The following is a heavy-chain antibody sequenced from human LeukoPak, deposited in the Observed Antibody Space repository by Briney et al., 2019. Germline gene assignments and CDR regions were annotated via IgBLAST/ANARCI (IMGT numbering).Heavy chain of an antibody. V-gene: IGHV1-58*01. CDR3: ARGWDCSSTSCYEYWYFDL. J-gene: IGHJ2*01. D-gene: IGHD2-2*01. Sequence: SVKVSCKASGFTFTSSAVQWVRQARGRRLEWIGWIVVGSGNTNYAQKFQERVTITRDMSTSTAYMELSSLRSEDTAVYYCARGWDCSSTSCYEYWYFDLWGRGTLVTVSS. CDR1: GFTFTSSA. CDR2: IVVGSGNT.